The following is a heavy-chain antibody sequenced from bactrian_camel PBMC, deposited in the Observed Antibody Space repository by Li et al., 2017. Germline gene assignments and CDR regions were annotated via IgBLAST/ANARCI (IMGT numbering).Heavy chain of an antibody. Sequence: HVQLVESGGGSVQVGGSLTLSCVASGDRIGRYCMGWFRQIPDGEREGVAGIESDGSTSYADSVKGRFTISRDSAKNSIYLQMDNLEPEDTASYFCAAPGGSCRDRTLAFKASYYNYWGQGTQVTVS. V-gene: IGHV3S53*01. CDR3: AAPGGSCRDRTLAFKASYYNY. J-gene: IGHJ4*01. CDR1: GDRIGRYC. D-gene: IGHD3*01. CDR2: IESDGST.